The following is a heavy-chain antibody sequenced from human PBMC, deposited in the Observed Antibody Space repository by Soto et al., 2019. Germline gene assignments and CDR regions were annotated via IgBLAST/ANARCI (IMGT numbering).Heavy chain of an antibody. CDR1: GYTFTSYD. J-gene: IGHJ4*02. Sequence: ASVKVSCKASGYTFTSYDINWVRQATGQGLEWMGWMNPNSGNTGYAQKFQGRVTMTRNTSISTAYMELSSLRSEDTAVYYCARGIVVVPAAMDTLDYWGQGTLVTV. CDR2: MNPNSGNT. CDR3: ARGIVVVPAAMDTLDY. D-gene: IGHD2-2*01. V-gene: IGHV1-8*01.